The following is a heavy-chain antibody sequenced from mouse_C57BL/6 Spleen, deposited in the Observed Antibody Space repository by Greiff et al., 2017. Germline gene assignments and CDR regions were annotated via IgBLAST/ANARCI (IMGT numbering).Heavy chain of an antibody. J-gene: IGHJ3*01. CDR2: ISSGGDYI. CDR1: GFTFSSYA. Sequence: EVKLVESGEGLVKPGGSLKLSCAASGFTFSSYAMSWVRQTPEKRLEWVAYISSGGDYIYYADNVKGRFTISRDNARNTLYLQMSSLKSEDTAMYYCTRDNDYAWFAYWGQGTLVTVSA. D-gene: IGHD2-4*01. CDR3: TRDNDYAWFAY. V-gene: IGHV5-9-1*02.